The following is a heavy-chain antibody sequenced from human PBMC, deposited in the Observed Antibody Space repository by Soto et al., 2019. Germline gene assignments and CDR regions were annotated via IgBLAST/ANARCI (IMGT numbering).Heavy chain of an antibody. V-gene: IGHV1-18*01. J-gene: IGHJ5*02. CDR2: ISTKNGHT. CDR1: GYTFLTYD. CDR3: ARDHFPWFDP. Sequence: QVQLVQSGAEVKKSGASVKVSCKASGYTFLTYDISWVRQAPGQGLEWMGWISTKNGHTNYSQNLQGRATMTTDTSTNTAYLELRNLRSDATAVYFCARDHFPWFDPWGQGTLVTVSS. D-gene: IGHD3-3*02.